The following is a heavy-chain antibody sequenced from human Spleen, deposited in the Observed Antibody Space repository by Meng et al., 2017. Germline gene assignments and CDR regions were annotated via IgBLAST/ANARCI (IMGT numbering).Heavy chain of an antibody. CDR1: GGPVSIGNYY. CDR2: IYHTGST. D-gene: IGHD3-10*01. V-gene: IGHV4-61*03. J-gene: IGHJ2*01. CDR3: ARSYGSGTYWYFDL. Sequence: QVQLQGSGPGVVRPLETPALTCIVSGGPVSIGNYYWGGVRQPPGKGLEWIGFIYHTGSTDCNPSLKRRVTISVDTSNNHFSLKLTPVTAADTAVYYCARSYGSGTYWYFDLWGRGTLVTASS.